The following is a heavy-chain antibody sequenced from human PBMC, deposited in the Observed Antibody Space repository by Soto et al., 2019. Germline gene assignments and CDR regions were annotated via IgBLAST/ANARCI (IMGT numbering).Heavy chain of an antibody. CDR1: GFTFSSYW. J-gene: IGHJ6*02. V-gene: IGHV3-7*03. Sequence: QPGGSLRLSCAASGFTFSSYWMSWVRQAPGKGLEWVANIKQDGSEKYYVDSVKGRFTISRDNAKNSLYLQMNSLRAEDTAVYYCARVASPSGWYKLYYYYYYGMDVWGQGTTVTVSS. CDR2: IKQDGSEK. CDR3: ARVASPSGWYKLYYYYYYGMDV. D-gene: IGHD6-19*01.